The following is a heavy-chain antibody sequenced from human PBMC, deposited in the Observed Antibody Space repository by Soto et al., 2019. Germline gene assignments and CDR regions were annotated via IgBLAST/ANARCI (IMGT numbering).Heavy chain of an antibody. D-gene: IGHD3-3*01. Sequence: KASETLSLTCTVSGGSISSYYWSWIRQPAGKGLEWIGRIYTSGSTNYNPSLKSRVTMSVDTSKNQFSLKLSSVTAADTAVYYCARDNYDSPYYYYGMDVWGQGTTVTVSS. CDR1: GGSISSYY. J-gene: IGHJ6*02. CDR3: ARDNYDSPYYYYGMDV. CDR2: IYTSGST. V-gene: IGHV4-4*07.